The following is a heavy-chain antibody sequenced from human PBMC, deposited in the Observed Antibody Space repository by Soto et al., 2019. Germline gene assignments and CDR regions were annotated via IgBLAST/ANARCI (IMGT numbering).Heavy chain of an antibody. CDR2: ISSSSSYI. Sequence: EVQLVESGGGLVKPGGSLRLSCAASGFTFSSYSMNWVRQAPGKGLEWVSSISSSSSYIYYADSVKGRFTISRDNAKNSLYLQMNSLIAEDTAVYYCARDLARRVAAYAVDYWGQGTLVTVSS. J-gene: IGHJ4*02. CDR3: ARDLARRVAAYAVDY. D-gene: IGHD2-15*01. V-gene: IGHV3-21*01. CDR1: GFTFSSYS.